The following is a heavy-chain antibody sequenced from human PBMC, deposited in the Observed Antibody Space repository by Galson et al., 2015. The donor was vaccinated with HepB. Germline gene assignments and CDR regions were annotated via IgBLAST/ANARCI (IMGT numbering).Heavy chain of an antibody. D-gene: IGHD5-24*01. V-gene: IGHV3-23*01. CDR1: GLTFTSYA. Sequence: SLRLSCAASGLTFTSYAMSWVRQAPGKGLEWVSTISGSGDTTYYADSVRGRFTISRDNSKNTLYLQMNSLRAEDTAVYYCAKDASDGYNPLDYWGQGTLIIVSS. CDR2: ISGSGDTT. CDR3: AKDASDGYNPLDY. J-gene: IGHJ4*02.